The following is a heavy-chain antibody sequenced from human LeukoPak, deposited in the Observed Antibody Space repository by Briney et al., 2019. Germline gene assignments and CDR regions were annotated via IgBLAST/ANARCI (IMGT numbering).Heavy chain of an antibody. Sequence: GGSLRLSCAASGFTVSSNYMTWVRQAPGKGLEWVSVLYSGGSAYYADSVKGRFTISRDNSKNTLYLQMNSLRAEDTAVYYCARGTWGSYRYVDYWGQGTLVTVSS. D-gene: IGHD3-16*02. V-gene: IGHV3-53*01. J-gene: IGHJ4*02. CDR1: GFTVSSNY. CDR3: ARGTWGSYRYVDY. CDR2: LYSGGSA.